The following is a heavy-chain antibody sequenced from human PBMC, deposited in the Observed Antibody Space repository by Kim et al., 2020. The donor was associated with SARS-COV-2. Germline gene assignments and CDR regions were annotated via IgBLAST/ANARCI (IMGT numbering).Heavy chain of an antibody. CDR1: GFTFSTYA. CDR2: ICGSDNGT. Sequence: GGSLRLSCAASGFTFSTYAMTWVRQAPGKVLEWVSAICGSDNGTYYAEPVKGRFIISRDNSKNTLYLQMNSLRAEDTAVYYCAKGLRTSCYTADDYWGQG. CDR3: AKGLRTSCYTADDY. V-gene: IGHV3-23*01. D-gene: IGHD2-2*02. J-gene: IGHJ4*02.